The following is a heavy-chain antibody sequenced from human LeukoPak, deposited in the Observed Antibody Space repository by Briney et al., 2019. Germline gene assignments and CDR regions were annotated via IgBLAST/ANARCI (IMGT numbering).Heavy chain of an antibody. CDR3: AREAVTGLDAFDI. V-gene: IGHV3-30*03. J-gene: IGHJ3*02. CDR1: GFTFSSYG. D-gene: IGHD1-1*01. Sequence: GGSLRLSCAASGFTFSSYGMHWVRQAPGKELEWVAVISYDGSNKYSADSVKGRFTISRDNSKNTLYLQMNSLRAEDTAVYYCAREAVTGLDAFDIWGQGTMVTVSS. CDR2: ISYDGSNK.